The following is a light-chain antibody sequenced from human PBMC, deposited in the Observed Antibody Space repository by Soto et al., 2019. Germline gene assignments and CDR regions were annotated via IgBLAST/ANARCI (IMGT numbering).Light chain of an antibody. CDR1: QSVSSN. Sequence: EIVMTQSPATLAVSPGERAALSCRASQSVSSNFAWYQQKPGQAPRLLIYGASSRATGTPARFSGSGSGTEFTINISTLQSEVIAVYYCQQYNNWPYTLGLGTMLEMK. J-gene: IGKJ2*01. CDR2: GAS. V-gene: IGKV3-15*01. CDR3: QQYNNWPYT.